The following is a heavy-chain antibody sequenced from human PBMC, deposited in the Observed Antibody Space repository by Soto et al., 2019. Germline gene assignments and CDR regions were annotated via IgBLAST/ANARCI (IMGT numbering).Heavy chain of an antibody. D-gene: IGHD1-20*01. CDR3: AKDLTGTTVPWDHYYYMDV. CDR2: ISGSGGST. Sequence: GGSLRLSCAASGFTFSSYAMSWVRQAPGKGLEWVSAISGSGGSTYYADSVKGRFTISRDNSKNTLYLQMNSLRAEDTAVYYCAKDLTGTTVPWDHYYYMDVRGQGTTLTVSS. V-gene: IGHV3-23*01. CDR1: GFTFSSYA. J-gene: IGHJ6*03.